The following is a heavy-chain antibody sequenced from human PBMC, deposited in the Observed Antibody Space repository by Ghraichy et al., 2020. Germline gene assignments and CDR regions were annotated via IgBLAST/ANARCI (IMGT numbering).Heavy chain of an antibody. CDR1: GVSISSGGYY. CDR2: IYYTGST. J-gene: IGHJ5*02. Sequence: SETLSLTCTVSGVSISSGGYYWSWIRQHPGKGLEWIGHIYYTGSTYYSPSLESRVTMSVDTSKNQFSLKLSSVTAADTAVYYCARLDNGGPDPWGQGTLVTVSS. V-gene: IGHV4-31*03. CDR3: ARLDNGGPDP. D-gene: IGHD1-14*01.